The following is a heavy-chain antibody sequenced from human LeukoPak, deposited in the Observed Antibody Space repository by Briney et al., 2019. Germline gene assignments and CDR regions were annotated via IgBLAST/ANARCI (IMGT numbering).Heavy chain of an antibody. Sequence: GGSLRLSCTASGFTVSNNYMYCVRQAPGKGLEWVSLIYSGGGTYYADSVKGRFTISRDNSKNTLYLQMNSLRPEDTAVYYCARNNYGGESGDYWVQGTLVTVCS. CDR2: IYSGGGT. D-gene: IGHD4-23*01. CDR1: GFTVSNNY. J-gene: IGHJ4*02. CDR3: ARNNYGGESGDY. V-gene: IGHV3-53*01.